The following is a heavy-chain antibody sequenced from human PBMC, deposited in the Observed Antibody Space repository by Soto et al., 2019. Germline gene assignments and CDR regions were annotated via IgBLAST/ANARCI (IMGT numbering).Heavy chain of an antibody. Sequence: QVQLQESGPGLVKPSETLSLTCTVSGGSVSSGSYYWSWIRQPPGKGLEWIGYIYYSGSTNYNPSLKSRVTISVDTPKNQFSLKLSSVTAADTAVYYCASPRVRDGYNWGYFDYWGQGTLVTVSS. CDR1: GGSVSSGSYY. V-gene: IGHV4-61*01. CDR2: IYYSGST. J-gene: IGHJ4*02. CDR3: ASPRVRDGYNWGYFDY. D-gene: IGHD5-12*01.